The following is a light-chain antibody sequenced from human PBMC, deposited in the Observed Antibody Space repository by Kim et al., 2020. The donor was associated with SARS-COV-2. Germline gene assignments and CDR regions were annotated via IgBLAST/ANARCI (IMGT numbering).Light chain of an antibody. V-gene: IGLV7-43*01. CDR1: TGAVTSAYY. Sequence: PGGTVTLGCASSTGAVTSAYYPNWFQQKPGQAPRALIYGASNKHSWTPARFSGSLLGDKAALTLSGVQPEDEAEYYCLIYYGGAWVFGGGTQLTVL. J-gene: IGLJ3*02. CDR3: LIYYGGAWV. CDR2: GAS.